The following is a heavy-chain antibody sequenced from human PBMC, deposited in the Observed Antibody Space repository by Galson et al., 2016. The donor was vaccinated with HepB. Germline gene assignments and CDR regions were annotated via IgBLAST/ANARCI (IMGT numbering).Heavy chain of an antibody. CDR3: TRDPDTSSKVDV. J-gene: IGHJ6*02. D-gene: IGHD5-18*01. CDR1: GFTFSAHY. V-gene: IGHV3-11*01. Sequence: SLRLSCAASGFTFSAHYMSWIRQAPGKGLEWISYIDSSGRPLYYADSVKGRFTISRDNVRATLYLGMNGLRDEDTAMYYCTRDPDTSSKVDVWGQGTTVIVSS. CDR2: IDSSGRPL.